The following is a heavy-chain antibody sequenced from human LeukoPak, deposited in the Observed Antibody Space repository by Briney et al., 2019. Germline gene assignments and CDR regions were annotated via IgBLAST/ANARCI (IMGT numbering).Heavy chain of an antibody. D-gene: IGHD3-16*01. CDR3: ARALYDAFDI. Sequence: GGSLRLSCAASGFTFSDYYMSWIRQAPGRGLEWVSYISSSGSGTYYADSVKGRFTISRDNAKNSLHLQMNSLRAEDTAVYYCARALYDAFDIWGQGTMVTVSS. V-gene: IGHV3-11*01. CDR1: GFTFSDYY. J-gene: IGHJ3*02. CDR2: ISSSGSGT.